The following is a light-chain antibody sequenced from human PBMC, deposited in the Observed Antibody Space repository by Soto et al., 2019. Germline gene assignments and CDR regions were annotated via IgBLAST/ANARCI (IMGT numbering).Light chain of an antibody. CDR1: QSISNW. V-gene: IGKV1-5*03. CDR3: QQYNNWLGT. Sequence: DIQMTQSPSTLSASVGDRVTITCRASQSISNWLAWYQQKPGKAPKLLIYKASTLESGVPSRFSGSGSGTEFTLTISSLQSEDFAVYYCQQYNNWLGTFGQGTKVDIK. J-gene: IGKJ1*01. CDR2: KAS.